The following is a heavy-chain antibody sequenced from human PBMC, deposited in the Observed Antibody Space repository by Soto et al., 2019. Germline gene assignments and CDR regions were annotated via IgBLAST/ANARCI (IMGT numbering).Heavy chain of an antibody. CDR1: GGTFSSYA. J-gene: IGHJ3*02. D-gene: IGHD4-17*01. CDR3: ARAGLRTGAFDT. CDR2: IIPIFGTA. Sequence: SVKVSCKASGGTFSSYAISWVRQAPGQGLEWMGGIIPIFGTANYAQKFQGRVTITADKSTGTAYMELSSLRSEDTAVYYCARAGLRTGAFDTWGQGTMVTVSS. V-gene: IGHV1-69*06.